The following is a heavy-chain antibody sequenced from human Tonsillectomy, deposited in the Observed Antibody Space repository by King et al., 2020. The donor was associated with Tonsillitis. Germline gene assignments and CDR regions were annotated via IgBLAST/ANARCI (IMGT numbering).Heavy chain of an antibody. Sequence: QLVQSGGGVVQPGRSLRLSCAASGFTFSSYAMHWVRQAPGKGLEWVAGISYDGSNKYYADPVKGRFTISRDNSKNTLYLQMNSLRAEDTAVYYCAGVTVGGGYSYGSQGAFDYWGQGTLVTVSS. CDR3: AGVTVGGGYSYGSQGAFDY. CDR2: ISYDGSNK. CDR1: GFTFSSYA. D-gene: IGHD5-18*01. J-gene: IGHJ4*02. V-gene: IGHV3-30*01.